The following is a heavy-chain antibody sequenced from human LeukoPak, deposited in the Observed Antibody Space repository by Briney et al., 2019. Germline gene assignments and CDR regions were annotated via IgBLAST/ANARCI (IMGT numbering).Heavy chain of an antibody. CDR3: VRDPSNSGNWFDL. J-gene: IGHJ5*02. D-gene: IGHD4-11*01. Sequence: PGGPLRLSCAASGFNLRDYWMHWVRQAPGKGLVWVSRLGTDGTYTNYADSVTGRFTISRDNAKNTLYLQMDSLRAEDTSFYYCVRDPSNSGNWFDLWGQGTLVTVSS. CDR1: GFNLRDYW. V-gene: IGHV3-74*01. CDR2: LGTDGTYT.